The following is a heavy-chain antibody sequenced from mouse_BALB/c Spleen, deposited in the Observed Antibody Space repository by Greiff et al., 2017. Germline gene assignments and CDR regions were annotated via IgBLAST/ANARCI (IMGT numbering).Heavy chain of an antibody. CDR3: ARDYGNYVNYWYFDV. CDR1: GFTFSSFG. Sequence: EVKLMESGGGLVQPGGSRKLSCAASGFTFSSFGMHWVRQAPEKGLEWVAYISSGSSTIYYADTVKGRFTISRDNPKNTLFLQMTSLRSEDTAMYYCARDYGNYVNYWYFDVWGAGTTVTVSS. J-gene: IGHJ1*01. CDR2: ISSGSSTI. D-gene: IGHD2-1*01. V-gene: IGHV5-17*02.